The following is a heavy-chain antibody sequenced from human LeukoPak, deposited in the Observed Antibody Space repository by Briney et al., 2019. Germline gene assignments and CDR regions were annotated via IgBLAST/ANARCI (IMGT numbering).Heavy chain of an antibody. CDR1: GGSLSGYY. D-gene: IGHD2-8*01. CDR2: INHSGST. CDR3: ARGVLMVSNQRKYSAFDI. V-gene: IGHV4-34*01. J-gene: IGHJ3*02. Sequence: PSETLSLTCAVYGGSLSGYYWSWIRQPPGKGLEWIGEINHSGSTNYNPALKSRVIISVDTSKDQFSLKLSSVTAADTAVYYCARGVLMVSNQRKYSAFDIWGQGTMVTVSS.